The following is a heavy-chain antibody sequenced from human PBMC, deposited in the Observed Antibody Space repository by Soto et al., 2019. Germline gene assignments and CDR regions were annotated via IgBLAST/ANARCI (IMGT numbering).Heavy chain of an antibody. Sequence: PSETLSLTCAVSGGSISSSNWWSWVRQPPGKGLEWIGYFYYTGSTNYNPSLKSRVTISVDKSKNQFSLKLISVTAADTAVYYCARQPAAPDYWGQGTLVTVSS. V-gene: IGHV4-4*02. J-gene: IGHJ4*02. CDR3: ARQPAAPDY. CDR1: GGSISSSNW. CDR2: FYYTGST. D-gene: IGHD2-2*01.